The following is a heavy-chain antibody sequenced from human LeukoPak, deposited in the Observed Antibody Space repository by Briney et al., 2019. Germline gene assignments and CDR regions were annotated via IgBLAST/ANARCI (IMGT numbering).Heavy chain of an antibody. V-gene: IGHV1-2*02. CDR2: INPNSGGT. CDR1: GYTFTGYY. CDR3: AREVAAAGKGDSAWFDP. Sequence: ASVKVSCKASGYTFTGYYTHWVRQAPGQGLEWMGWINPNSGGTNYAQKFQGRVTMTRDTSISTAYMELSRLRSDDTAVYYCAREVAAAGKGDSAWFDPWGQGTLVTVSS. D-gene: IGHD6-13*01. J-gene: IGHJ5*02.